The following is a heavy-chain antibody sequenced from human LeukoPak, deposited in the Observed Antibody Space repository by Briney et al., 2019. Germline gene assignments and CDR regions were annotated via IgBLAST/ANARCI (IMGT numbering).Heavy chain of an antibody. D-gene: IGHD2-2*01. J-gene: IGHJ5*02. Sequence: PGGSLRLSCAASGFTFSSYAMSWVRQAPGKGLEWVSAITGTGGSTCYADSVKGRFTISRDNSKNTLYLQMNSLRAEDTAVYYCATRGYCSGTSCYAPQPWGQGTLVTVSS. V-gene: IGHV3-23*01. CDR2: ITGTGGST. CDR3: ATRGYCSGTSCYAPQP. CDR1: GFTFSSYA.